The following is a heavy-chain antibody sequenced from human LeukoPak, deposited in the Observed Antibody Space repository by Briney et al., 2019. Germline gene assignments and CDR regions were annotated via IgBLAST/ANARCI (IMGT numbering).Heavy chain of an antibody. CDR2: MNPNSGNT. CDR3: ARVAYYYDSSGYYSHFDY. D-gene: IGHD3-22*01. V-gene: IGHV1-8*01. J-gene: IGHJ4*02. CDR1: GNTFTSYD. Sequence: ASVKVSCKASGNTFTSYDINWVRQATGQGLEWMGWMNPNSGNTGYAQKFQGRVTMTRNTSISTAYMELSSLRSEDTAVYYCARVAYYYDSSGYYSHFDYWGQGTLVTVSS.